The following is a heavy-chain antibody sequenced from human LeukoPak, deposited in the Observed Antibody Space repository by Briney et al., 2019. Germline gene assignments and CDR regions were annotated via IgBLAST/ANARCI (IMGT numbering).Heavy chain of an antibody. V-gene: IGHV4-59*01. CDR2: IYYSGST. D-gene: IGHD5-24*01. Sequence: SETLSLTCTVSGGSISSYYWSWIRQPPGKGLEWIGYIYYSGSTNYNPSLKSRVTISVDTFKNQFSLKLSSVTAAVTAVYYCAREGKRWLQLDAFDIWGQGTMVTVSS. CDR1: GGSISSYY. CDR3: AREGKRWLQLDAFDI. J-gene: IGHJ3*02.